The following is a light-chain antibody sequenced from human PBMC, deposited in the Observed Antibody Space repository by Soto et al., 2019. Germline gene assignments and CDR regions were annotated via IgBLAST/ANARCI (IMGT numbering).Light chain of an antibody. CDR2: DNN. CDR3: GTWDSSLSAVV. CDR1: SSNIRNNY. J-gene: IGLJ2*01. Sequence: QSVLTQPPSVSAAPGQKVTISCSGSSSNIRNNYVSWYQQLPGTAPKLLIYDNNKRPSGIPDRVSGSKSGTSATLGITGLQTGDEADYYCGTWDSSLSAVVFGGGTKLTVL. V-gene: IGLV1-51*01.